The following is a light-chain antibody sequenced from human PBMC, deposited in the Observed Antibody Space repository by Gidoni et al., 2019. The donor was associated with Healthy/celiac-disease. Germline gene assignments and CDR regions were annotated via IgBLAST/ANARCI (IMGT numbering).Light chain of an antibody. CDR3: SSYAGSNRNV. CDR2: EVS. CDR1: SSDVGGYNY. J-gene: IGLJ1*01. Sequence: QSALTQPPSASGSPGQSVTISCTGTSSDVGGYNYVSWYQQHPGKAPKLMIYEVSKRPSGVPDRFSGSKSGNTASLTVSGLQAEDEADYYCSSYAGSNRNVCGTGTKVTVL. V-gene: IGLV2-8*01.